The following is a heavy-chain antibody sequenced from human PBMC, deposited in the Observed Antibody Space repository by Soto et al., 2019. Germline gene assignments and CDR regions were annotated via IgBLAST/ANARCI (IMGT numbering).Heavy chain of an antibody. CDR3: ARVQSGYYGENWFDP. V-gene: IGHV4-30-2*01. CDR1: GGSISSGGYS. J-gene: IGHJ5*02. CDR2: IYHSGST. Sequence: SETLSLTCAVSGGSISSGGYSWSWIRQPPGKGLEWIGYIYHSGSTYYNPSLKSRVTISVDRSKNQFSLKLSSVTAADTAVYYCARVQSGYYGENWFDPWGQGTLVTVSS. D-gene: IGHD3-22*01.